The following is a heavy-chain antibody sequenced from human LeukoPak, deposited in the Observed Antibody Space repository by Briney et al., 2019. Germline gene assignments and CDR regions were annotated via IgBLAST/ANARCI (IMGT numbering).Heavy chain of an antibody. CDR1: GFTFADYA. CDR2: ISWNSGSI. D-gene: IGHD6-19*01. V-gene: IGHV3-9*01. Sequence: GRSLRLSCAASGFTFADYAMHWVRQAPGECLGWVPGISWNSGSIGYADSVKGQFTSSRDNAKNSLYLQMNSLRAEYTALYYCAKSVEAAVAGAIDYWGQGTLVTVSS. CDR3: AKSVEAAVAGAIDY. J-gene: IGHJ4*02.